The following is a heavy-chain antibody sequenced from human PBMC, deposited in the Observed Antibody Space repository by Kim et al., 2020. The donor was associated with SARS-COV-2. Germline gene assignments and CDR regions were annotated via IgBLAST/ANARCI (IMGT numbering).Heavy chain of an antibody. CDR3: ASLRVVDL. V-gene: IGHV3-72*01. J-gene: IGHJ6*02. Sequence: SDTTEYAASVKGRFTISRDDSKNSLYLQMNSLKTEDTAVYYCASLRVVDLWGQGTTVTVSS. CDR2: SDTT. D-gene: IGHD3-10*01.